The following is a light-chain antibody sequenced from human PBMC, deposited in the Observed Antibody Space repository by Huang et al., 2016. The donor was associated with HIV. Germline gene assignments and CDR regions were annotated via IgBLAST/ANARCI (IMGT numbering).Light chain of an antibody. Sequence: EIVMTQSPGTLSASPGERATLSCRASQRVSNNLAWYQQKPGQAPRLLIYGASLRATGLPARFSGSGSGTEFTLTISSLQSEDFAVYYCQQYNNWPTTFGPGTKVDIK. V-gene: IGKV3-15*01. CDR3: QQYNNWPTT. CDR1: QRVSNN. J-gene: IGKJ3*01. CDR2: GAS.